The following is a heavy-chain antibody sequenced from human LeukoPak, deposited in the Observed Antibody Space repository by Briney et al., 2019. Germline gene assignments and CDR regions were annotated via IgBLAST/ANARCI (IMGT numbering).Heavy chain of an antibody. D-gene: IGHD3-3*01. J-gene: IGHJ5*02. CDR2: ISSSSSYI. CDR3: ARASLAAGYYDFWSGHWEVNWFDP. V-gene: IGHV3-21*01. CDR1: GFTFSSYS. Sequence: GGSLRLSCAASGFTFSSYSMNWVRQAPGKGLEWVSSISSSSSYIYYADSVKGRFTISRDNAKNSLYLQMNSLRAEDTAVYYCARASLAAGYYDFWSGHWEVNWFDPWGQGTLVTVSS.